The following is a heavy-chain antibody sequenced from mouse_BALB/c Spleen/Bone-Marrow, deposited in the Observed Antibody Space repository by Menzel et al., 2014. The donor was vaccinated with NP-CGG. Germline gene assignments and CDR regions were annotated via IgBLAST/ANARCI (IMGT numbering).Heavy chain of an antibody. V-gene: IGHV1-63*02. CDR2: IYPGGGYT. CDR3: ARRGTGVDY. CDR1: GYTFTNYW. J-gene: IGHJ2*01. D-gene: IGHD4-1*01. Sequence: VKLMESGAELVRPGTSVKISCKASGYTFTNYWLGWVKQRPGHGLEWIGDIYPGGGYTNYNEKFKGKATLTADTSSCTAYMQLSSLTSEDSAVYFCARRGTGVDYWGQGTTLTVSS.